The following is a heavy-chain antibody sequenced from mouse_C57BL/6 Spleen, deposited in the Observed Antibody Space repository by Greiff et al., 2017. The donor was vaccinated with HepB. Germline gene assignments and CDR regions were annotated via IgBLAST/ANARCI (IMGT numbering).Heavy chain of an antibody. Sequence: VKLMESGPELVKPGASVKISCKASGYAFSSSWMNWVKQRPGKGLEWIGRIYPGDGDTNYNGKFKGKATLTADKSSSTAYMQLSSLTSEDSAVYFCAEDSSGGAYWGQGTLVTVSA. D-gene: IGHD3-2*02. CDR1: GYAFSSSW. V-gene: IGHV1-82*01. CDR3: AEDSSGGAY. CDR2: IYPGDGDT. J-gene: IGHJ3*01.